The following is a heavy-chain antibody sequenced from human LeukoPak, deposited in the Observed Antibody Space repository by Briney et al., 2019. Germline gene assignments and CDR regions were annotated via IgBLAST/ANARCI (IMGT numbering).Heavy chain of an antibody. D-gene: IGHD5-18*01. J-gene: IGHJ4*02. CDR1: GYTFTGYY. V-gene: IGHV1-2*04. Sequence: ASVKVSCTASGYTFTGYYMHWVRQAPGQGLEWMGWINPNSGGTDYAQKFQGWVTMTRDTSISTAYMELSRLRSDDTAVYYCARDLDTAMGYWGQGTLVTVSS. CDR3: ARDLDTAMGY. CDR2: INPNSGGT.